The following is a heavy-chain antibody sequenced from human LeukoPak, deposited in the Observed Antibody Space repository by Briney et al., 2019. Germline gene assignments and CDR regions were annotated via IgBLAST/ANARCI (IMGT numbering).Heavy chain of an antibody. CDR3: ARDQRYCSGGSCYPDWFDP. CDR2: ISPNSGGT. Sequence: ASVKVSCKASGYTFTGYYMHWVRQAPGQGLEWMGWISPNSGGTNYAQQFQGRVTMTRDTSISTAYMELSRLRSDDTAVYYCARDQRYCSGGSCYPDWFDPWGQGTLVTVSS. D-gene: IGHD2-15*01. CDR1: GYTFTGYY. V-gene: IGHV1-2*02. J-gene: IGHJ5*02.